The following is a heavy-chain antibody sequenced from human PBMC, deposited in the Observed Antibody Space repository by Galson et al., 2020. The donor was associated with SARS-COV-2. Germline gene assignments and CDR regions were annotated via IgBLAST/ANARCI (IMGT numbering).Heavy chain of an antibody. CDR1: GGSISSYS. Sequence: SETLSLTCTVSGGSISSYSWSWIRQPPGKGLEWIGYIYYSGSTNYNPSLKSRVTISVDTSKNQFSLKLSSVTAADTAVYYCARGEGEGQLAYYYGMDVWGQGTTVTVSS. CDR3: ARGEGEGQLAYYYGMDV. V-gene: IGHV4-59*01. J-gene: IGHJ6*02. CDR2: IYYSGST. D-gene: IGHD6-6*01.